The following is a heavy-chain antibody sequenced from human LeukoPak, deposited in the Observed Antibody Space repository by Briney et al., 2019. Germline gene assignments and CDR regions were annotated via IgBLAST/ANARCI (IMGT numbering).Heavy chain of an antibody. Sequence: GASVKVSCKASGDTFTTDYIHWVRQGPGQGPEWMGVSNPSGGSTTNAQKFQGRVTMTRDTSTSTVYMELRSLTSDDTAVYYCARAPHYSASSGYNWFHPWGQGSLVTVSS. CDR3: ARAPHYSASSGYNWFHP. D-gene: IGHD3-22*01. CDR2: SNPSGGST. CDR1: GDTFTTDY. V-gene: IGHV1-46*01. J-gene: IGHJ5*02.